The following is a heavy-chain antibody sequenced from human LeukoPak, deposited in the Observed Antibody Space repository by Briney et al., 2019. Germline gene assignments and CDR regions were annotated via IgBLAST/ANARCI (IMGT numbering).Heavy chain of an antibody. V-gene: IGHV3-48*01. CDR2: ISSSSGNI. CDR3: AELGITMIGGV. CDR1: GYDFSDYS. D-gene: IGHD3-10*02. J-gene: IGHJ6*04. Sequence: QPGGSLRLSCVASGYDFSDYSINWVRQAPGKGLQWVSYISSSSGNIYYADSVKGRFTISRDNAKNSLYLQMHSLRAEDTAVYYCAELGITMIGGVWGKGTTVTISS.